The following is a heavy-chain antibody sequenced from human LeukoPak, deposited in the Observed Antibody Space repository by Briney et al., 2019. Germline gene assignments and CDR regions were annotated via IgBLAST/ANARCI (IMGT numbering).Heavy chain of an antibody. D-gene: IGHD2-2*01. CDR1: GFTFSSYA. J-gene: IGHJ4*02. CDR2: ISYDGSNK. Sequence: GRSLRLSCAASGFTFSSYAMHWVRQAPGKGLEWVAVISYDGSNKYYADSVKGRFTISRDNAKNSLYLQMNSLRAEDTAVYYCASEPPSWSDYWGQGTLVTVSS. CDR3: ASEPPSWSDY. V-gene: IGHV3-30-3*01.